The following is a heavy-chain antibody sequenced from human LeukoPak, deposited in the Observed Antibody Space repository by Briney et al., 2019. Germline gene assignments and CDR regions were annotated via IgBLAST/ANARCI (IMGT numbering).Heavy chain of an antibody. CDR3: ARGLGYYDRSGYRFDP. D-gene: IGHD3-22*01. CDR1: GFTFSTYS. V-gene: IGHV3-21*01. J-gene: IGHJ5*02. CDR2: FSSSTSYR. Sequence: GGSLRLSCAPSGFTFSTYSMNWVRQAPGKGLEWVASFSSSTSYRYYADSVKGRFTISRDNPKNSLYLQMNSLRAEDTAVYYCARGLGYYDRSGYRFDPWGQGTQVTVSS.